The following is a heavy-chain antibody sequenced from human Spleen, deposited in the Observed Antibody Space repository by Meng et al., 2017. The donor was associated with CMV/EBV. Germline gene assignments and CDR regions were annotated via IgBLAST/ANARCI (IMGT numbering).Heavy chain of an antibody. V-gene: IGHV3-30*02. CDR2: IRYDGSTE. CDR1: GFSFSSYA. CDR3: ATIAGPPS. J-gene: IGHJ4*02. Sequence: GESLKIFCAASGFSFSSYAMHWVRQAPGKGLEWVAFIRYDGSTEYYTDSVKGRFTISRDNSRNTLYLQMNSLRADDTANYYCATIAGPPSRGQGTLVTVSS.